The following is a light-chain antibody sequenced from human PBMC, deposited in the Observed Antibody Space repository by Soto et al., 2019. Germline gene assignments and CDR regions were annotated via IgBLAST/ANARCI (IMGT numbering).Light chain of an antibody. CDR3: QHYGSSRT. V-gene: IGKV3-20*01. CDR2: GAS. CDR1: QSFSSTY. J-gene: IGKJ1*01. Sequence: IVLTQSPGTLSLSPGERATLSCRASQSFSSTYLAWYQQKPGQAPRLLIYGASSRATGISDRFSGSGSGTDFTLTISRLEPEDFAVYYCQHYGSSRTFGQGTKVEIK.